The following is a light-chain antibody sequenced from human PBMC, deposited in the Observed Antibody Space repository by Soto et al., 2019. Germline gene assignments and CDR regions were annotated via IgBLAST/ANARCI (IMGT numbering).Light chain of an antibody. J-gene: IGKJ5*01. Sequence: EIVLTQSPGTLSLSPGERATLPCRASQSVSSSLAWYQQKTGQAPRLLISGASSRATGIPDRFSGSGSETDFTLTISRLEPEDFALYYCQQYGGSPITFGQGTRLENK. CDR3: QQYGGSPIT. V-gene: IGKV3-20*01. CDR1: QSVSSS. CDR2: GAS.